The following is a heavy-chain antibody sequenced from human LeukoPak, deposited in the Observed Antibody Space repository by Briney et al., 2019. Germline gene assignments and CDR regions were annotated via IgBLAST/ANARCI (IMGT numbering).Heavy chain of an antibody. CDR1: GFTFSSYA. V-gene: IGHV3-48*04. CDR3: AGGAVEMATIER. D-gene: IGHD5-24*01. J-gene: IGHJ4*02. Sequence: PGGSLRLSCAASGFTFSSYAMHWVRQAPGKGLEWVSYISSSGSTIYYADSVKGRFTISRDNAKNSLYLQMNSLRAEDTAVYYCAGGAVEMATIERWGQGTLVTVSS. CDR2: ISSSGSTI.